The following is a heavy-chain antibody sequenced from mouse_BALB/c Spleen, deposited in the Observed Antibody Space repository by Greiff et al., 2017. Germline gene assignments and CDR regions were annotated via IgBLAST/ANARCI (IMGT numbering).Heavy chain of an antibody. V-gene: IGHV2-9*02. J-gene: IGHJ2*01. CDR1: GFSLTSYG. Sequence: VKVVESGPGLVAPSQSLSITCTVSGFSLTSYGVHWVRQPPGKGLEWLGVIWAGGSTNYNSALMSRLSISKDNSKSQVFLKMNSLQTDDTAMYYCARDKGTGKYFDYWGQGTTLTVSS. CDR3: ARDKGTGKYFDY. D-gene: IGHD4-1*01. CDR2: IWAGGST.